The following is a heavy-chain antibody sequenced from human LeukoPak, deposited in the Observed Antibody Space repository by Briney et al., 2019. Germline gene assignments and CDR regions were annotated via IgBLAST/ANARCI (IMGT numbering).Heavy chain of an antibody. CDR3: AREVLVYTAMVGFDP. Sequence: GGSLRLSCAASGFTFSDYGMHWVRQAQGKGLEWVAVIWYDGSNKYYADSVKGRFTISRDNSKNTLYMQMNSLRGEDTAVYYCAREVLVYTAMVGFDPWGQGTLVTVSS. D-gene: IGHD5-18*01. CDR2: IWYDGSNK. J-gene: IGHJ5*02. CDR1: GFTFSDYG. V-gene: IGHV3-33*01.